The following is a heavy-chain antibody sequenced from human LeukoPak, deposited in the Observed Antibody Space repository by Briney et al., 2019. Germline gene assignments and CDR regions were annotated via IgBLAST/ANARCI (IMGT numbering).Heavy chain of an antibody. CDR1: GGSISSYY. D-gene: IGHD6-19*01. V-gene: IGHV4-34*01. CDR3: ARGRSPGGWYLKANFFDY. CDR2: INHSGST. Sequence: SETLSLTCTVSGGSISSYYWSWIRQPPGKGLEWIGEINHSGSTNYNPSLKSRVTISVDTSKNQFSLKLSSVTAADTAVYYCARGRSPGGWYLKANFFDYWGQGTLVTVSS. J-gene: IGHJ4*02.